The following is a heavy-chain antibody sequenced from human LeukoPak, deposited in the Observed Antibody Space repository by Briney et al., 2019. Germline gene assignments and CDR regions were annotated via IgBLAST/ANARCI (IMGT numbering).Heavy chain of an antibody. CDR2: IYADGSS. D-gene: IGHD3-10*01. CDR1: GGSVSSENSY. V-gene: IGHV4-61*02. CDR3: ARGYYYRG. Sequence: SETLSLTCTVSGGSVSSENSYWNWIWQPAGKGLEWIGRIYADGSSTYNPSLKRRVTISVDTSKNQFSLRLTSMTAADTAVYYCARGYYYRGWGQGTLVTVSS. J-gene: IGHJ4*02.